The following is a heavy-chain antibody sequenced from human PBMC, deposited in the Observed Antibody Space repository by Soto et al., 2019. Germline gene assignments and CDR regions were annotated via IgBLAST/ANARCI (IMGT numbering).Heavy chain of an antibody. CDR3: ARDRGVRGVIISLYYYGMDV. J-gene: IGHJ6*02. Sequence: GGSLRLSCAASGFTFSSYSMNWVRQAPGKGLEWVSSISSSSSYIYYADSVKGRFTISRDNAKNSLYLQMNGLRAEDTAVYYCARDRGVRGVIISLYYYGMDVWGQGTTVTVSS. CDR2: ISSSSSYI. D-gene: IGHD3-10*01. V-gene: IGHV3-21*01. CDR1: GFTFSSYS.